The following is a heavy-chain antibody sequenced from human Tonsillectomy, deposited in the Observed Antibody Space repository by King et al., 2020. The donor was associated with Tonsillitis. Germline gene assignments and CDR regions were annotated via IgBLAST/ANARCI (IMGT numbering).Heavy chain of an antibody. CDR1: RYTFTSYY. CDR2: INPSGGST. V-gene: IGHV1-46*03. D-gene: IGHD4-17*01. CDR3: ARGLFYGDYATYYYYMDV. J-gene: IGHJ6*03. Sequence: QLVQSGAEVKKPGASVKVSCMASRYTFTSYYMHWVRQAPGQGLEWMGVINPSGGSTSSAQTFQGRVTMARVTSTSTVYMELSSLRSEDTAVYYCARGLFYGDYATYYYYMDVWGKGTTVTVSS.